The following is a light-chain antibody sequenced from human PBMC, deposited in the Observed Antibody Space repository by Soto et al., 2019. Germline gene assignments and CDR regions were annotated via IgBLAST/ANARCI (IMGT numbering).Light chain of an antibody. CDR2: GAS. CDR1: QSVRSN. J-gene: IGKJ4*01. V-gene: IGKV3-20*01. Sequence: EIVLRQSQATLSVSPGERATLSSRASQSVRSNLAWYQQKPGQAPRLVISGASSRATAIPDRFSGSGSGTDFTLTISRLEPEDFAVYYCQQYVSSPLTFGGGTKVDIK. CDR3: QQYVSSPLT.